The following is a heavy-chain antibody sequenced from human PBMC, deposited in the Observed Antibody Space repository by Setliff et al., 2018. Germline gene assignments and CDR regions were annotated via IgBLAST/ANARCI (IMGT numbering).Heavy chain of an antibody. D-gene: IGHD3-3*01. Sequence: SETLSLTCTVSGGSISPYFWSWIRQSPGKGLEWFATIRQRGRTYYNPSLNSRVTISLDTSKNHFSLKLRSVTAEDSAVYYCASPGRDNLDSPFDAFDIWGQGTKVT. CDR1: GGSISPYF. J-gene: IGHJ3*02. CDR2: IRQRGRT. CDR3: ASPGRDNLDSPFDAFDI. V-gene: IGHV4-59*08.